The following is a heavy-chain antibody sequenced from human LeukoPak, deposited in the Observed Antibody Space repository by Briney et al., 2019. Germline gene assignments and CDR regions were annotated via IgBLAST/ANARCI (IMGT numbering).Heavy chain of an antibody. Sequence: SETLSLTCTVSGYSISSGYYWGWIRQPPGKGLEWIGSIYHSGSTYYNPSLKSRVTISVDTSKNQFSLKLSSVTAADTAVYYCARVRPYDYWGQGTLVTVSS. CDR3: ARVRPYDY. CDR2: IYHSGST. CDR1: GYSISSGYY. V-gene: IGHV4-38-2*02. J-gene: IGHJ4*02.